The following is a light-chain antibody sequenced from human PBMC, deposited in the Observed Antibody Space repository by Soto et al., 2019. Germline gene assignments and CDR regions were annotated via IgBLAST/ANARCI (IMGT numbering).Light chain of an antibody. CDR2: DAS. J-gene: IGKJ1*01. CDR3: QQHSHWPPWT. CDR1: QSVSKY. V-gene: IGKV3-11*01. Sequence: VVLTQSPATLSLSPGERATLSCRASQSVSKYLAWYQQKPGQAPRLLIFDASNRATGVPARFSGSGSGTDFTLTISDLEPEDFAVYYCQQHSHWPPWTFGQGTKVDIK.